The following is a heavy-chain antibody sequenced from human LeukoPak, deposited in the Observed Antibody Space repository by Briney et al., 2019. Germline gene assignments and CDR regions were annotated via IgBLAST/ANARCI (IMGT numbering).Heavy chain of an antibody. V-gene: IGHV4-61*01. D-gene: IGHD3-22*01. CDR3: ARDYSGAYDSSGYLYYLDY. Sequence: SETLSLTCIVSGDSVSSGYYYWSWIRQPPGKGLEWIGNIYYSGRTNYNPSLKSRVTISVDTSKNQFSLKLSSVTAADTAVYYCARDYSGAYDSSGYLYYLDYWGQGFLVTVSS. J-gene: IGHJ4*02. CDR2: IYYSGRT. CDR1: GDSVSSGYYY.